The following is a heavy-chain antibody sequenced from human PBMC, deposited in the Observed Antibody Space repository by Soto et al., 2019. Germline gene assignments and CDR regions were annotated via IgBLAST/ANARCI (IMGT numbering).Heavy chain of an antibody. CDR1: GYTFTSYY. V-gene: IGHV1-46*03. CDR3: ARDQEPSTLYYDYYYMDV. Sequence: GASVKVSCKASGYTFTSYYIHWVRQAPGQGPEWMGIINPSGGSTSYAQKFQGRVTMTRDTSTSTVYMEVSGLRSEDTAVYYCARDQEPSTLYYDYYYMDVWGKGTTVTVSS. CDR2: INPSGGST. J-gene: IGHJ6*03.